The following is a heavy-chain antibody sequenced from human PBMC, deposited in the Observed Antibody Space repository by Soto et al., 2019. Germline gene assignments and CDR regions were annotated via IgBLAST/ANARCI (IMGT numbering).Heavy chain of an antibody. J-gene: IGHJ5*02. CDR3: ARGRRVGYCLGISCHNWFDP. Sequence: QIQHWGAGLLKPSETLSLTCTVYGDSFNTYYWSWICQPPGKGLEWIGEMNYSGSSKYNPSLKSRVNILVDTSNKQFSLRLTSVTAADTAVYYCARGRRVGYCLGISCHNWFDPWGQGTLVSVSS. V-gene: IGHV4-34*01. CDR2: MNYSGSS. D-gene: IGHD2-2*01. CDR1: GDSFNTYY.